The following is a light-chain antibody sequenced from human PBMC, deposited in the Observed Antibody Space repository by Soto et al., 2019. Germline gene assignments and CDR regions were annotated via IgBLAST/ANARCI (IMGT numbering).Light chain of an antibody. Sequence: DIQMTQSPSTLSASVGDRVTITCRASQSISSWLAWYQQKPGKAPKLLIYDASSLESGVPSRFSGSGSGTEFNLTLSSLQRHDFATYYRQQYNSYPWTLGHGTKVELK. V-gene: IGKV1-5*01. CDR2: DAS. J-gene: IGKJ1*01. CDR1: QSISSW. CDR3: QQYNSYPWT.